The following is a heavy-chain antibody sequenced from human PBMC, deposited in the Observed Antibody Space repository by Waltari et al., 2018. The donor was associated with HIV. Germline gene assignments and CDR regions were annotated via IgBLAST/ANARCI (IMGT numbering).Heavy chain of an antibody. Sequence: QEGLWQAGAGVEKFRASREGSCKASRNTFTSYHINCVPQAAGQGLEWVGWMNPNSGNAGYAQKFQGRVTMTRNSSTSTAYMELSGLTSEDTAVYYCASRTKGYCPSGLCLNIDVWGQGTTVTVSS. CDR1: RNTFTSYH. CDR2: MNPNSGNA. J-gene: IGHJ6*02. CDR3: ASRTKGYCPSGLCLNIDV. V-gene: IGHV1-8*02. D-gene: IGHD2-8*01.